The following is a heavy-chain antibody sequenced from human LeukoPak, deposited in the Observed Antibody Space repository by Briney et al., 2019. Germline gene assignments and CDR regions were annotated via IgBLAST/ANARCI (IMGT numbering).Heavy chain of an antibody. CDR3: ARPPVVCGEGIGYFQH. D-gene: IGHD2-8*01. CDR2: ISGSGGST. Sequence: GSLRLSCAAAEFTFSSYAMSWVRQAPGKGLEWVTAISGSGGSTYYADSVKGRFTISRDNSKNTLYLQMNSLRAEDTAVYYCARPPVVCGEGIGYFQHWGQGTLVTVSS. V-gene: IGHV3-23*01. J-gene: IGHJ1*01. CDR1: EFTFSSYA.